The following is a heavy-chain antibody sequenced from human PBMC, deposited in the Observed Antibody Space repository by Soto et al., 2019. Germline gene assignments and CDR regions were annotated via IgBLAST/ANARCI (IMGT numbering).Heavy chain of an antibody. J-gene: IGHJ4*02. Sequence: SEILSLTCTVSGGSISSGDYYWSWIRQPPGKGLEWIGYIYYSGSTYYNPSLKSRVTISVDTSKNQFSLKLSSVTAADTAVYYCARGRGSYFFDYWGQGTLVTVSS. V-gene: IGHV4-30-4*01. D-gene: IGHD1-26*01. CDR2: IYYSGST. CDR3: ARGRGSYFFDY. CDR1: GGSISSGDYY.